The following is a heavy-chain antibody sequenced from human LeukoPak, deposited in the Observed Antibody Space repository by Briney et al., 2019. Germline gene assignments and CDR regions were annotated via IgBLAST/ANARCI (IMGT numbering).Heavy chain of an antibody. Sequence: ASVKVSCKASGYTFTGYYMHWVRQAPGQGLEWMGWINPNSGGTNYAQKFQGRVTMTRDTSISTAYMELSRLRSDDTAVYYCARDPTLRDDFWSGYYHYYYYMDVWGKGTTVTVSS. CDR3: ARDPTLRDDFWSGYYHYYYYMDV. CDR2: INPNSGGT. J-gene: IGHJ6*03. CDR1: GYTFTGYY. D-gene: IGHD3-3*01. V-gene: IGHV1-2*02.